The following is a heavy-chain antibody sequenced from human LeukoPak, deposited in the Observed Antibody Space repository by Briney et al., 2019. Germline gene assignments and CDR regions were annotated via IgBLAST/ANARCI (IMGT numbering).Heavy chain of an antibody. V-gene: IGHV1-18*01. J-gene: IGHJ4*02. CDR1: GYTFTSYG. Sequence: ASVKVSCKASGYTFTSYGISWVRQAPGQGLEWMGWISAYNGNTNCAQKLQGRVTMTTDTSTSTAYMELRSLRSDDTAVYYCARGGVSNSWYRTPDYWGQGTLVTVSS. CDR3: ARGGVSNSWYRTPDY. CDR2: ISAYNGNT. D-gene: IGHD6-13*01.